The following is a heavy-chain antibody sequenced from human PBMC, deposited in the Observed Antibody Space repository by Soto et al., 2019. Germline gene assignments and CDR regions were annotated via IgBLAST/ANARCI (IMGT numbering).Heavy chain of an antibody. D-gene: IGHD3-3*01. CDR2: ISAYNGNT. V-gene: IGHV1-18*01. Sequence: GASVKVSCTDSGYTFTSYGISWVRQAPGQGLEWMGWISAYNGNTNYAQKLQGRVTMTTDTSTSTAYMELRSLRSDDTAVYYCARTQDYDFWSGPVGHYWGQGTLVTVSS. J-gene: IGHJ4*02. CDR1: GYTFTSYG. CDR3: ARTQDYDFWSGPVGHY.